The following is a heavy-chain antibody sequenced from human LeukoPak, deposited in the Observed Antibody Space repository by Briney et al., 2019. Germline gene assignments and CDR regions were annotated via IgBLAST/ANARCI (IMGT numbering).Heavy chain of an antibody. CDR2: ISYDGTQK. CDR3: AKVEVAYDF. J-gene: IGHJ2*01. CDR1: GFTFSSYA. V-gene: IGHV3-30-3*01. Sequence: PGRPLRLSCAASGFTFSSYAMHWVRQAPGKGLEWVAFISYDGTQKYFADSVKGRFTISRDNSKNEMYLQMNKLRPEDTAVYYCAKVEVAYDFWGRGTLV.